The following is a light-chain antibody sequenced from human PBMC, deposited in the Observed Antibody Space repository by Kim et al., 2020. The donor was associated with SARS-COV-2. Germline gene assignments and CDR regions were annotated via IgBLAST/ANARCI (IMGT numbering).Light chain of an antibody. CDR3: QQRSNLPPYT. Sequence: SAGESATLACRARQSVSSYLAWYQQKPGQAPRLHIYDASNRATGIPARVSGSGSGIDFTLTISSLEPEDFAGYYCQQRSNLPPYTFGQGTKLEI. V-gene: IGKV3-11*01. CDR2: DAS. J-gene: IGKJ2*01. CDR1: QSVSSY.